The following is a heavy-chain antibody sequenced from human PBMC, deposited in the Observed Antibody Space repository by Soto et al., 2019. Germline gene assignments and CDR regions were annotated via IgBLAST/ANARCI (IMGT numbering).Heavy chain of an antibody. Sequence: QVQLQESGPGLVKPSGTLSLTCAVSGGSITTSQWWSWVRQPPGKGLEWIGEIHHGGSTNYNPSLKXXVXMXGDTSKNQFSLNLSSVTAADTAVYYCARNNYYGMDVWGQGTTVTVSS. CDR2: IHHGGST. CDR3: ARNNYYGMDV. J-gene: IGHJ6*02. CDR1: GGSITTSQW. V-gene: IGHV4-4*02.